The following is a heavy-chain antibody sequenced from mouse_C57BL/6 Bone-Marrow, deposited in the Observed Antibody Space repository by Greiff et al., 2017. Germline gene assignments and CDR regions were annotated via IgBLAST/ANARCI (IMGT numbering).Heavy chain of an antibody. CDR3: ARGGFYDYDRVDY. CDR1: GYTFTTYP. J-gene: IGHJ2*01. Sequence: VQLVESGAELVKPGASVKMSCKASGYTFTTYPIEWMKQNHGKSLEWIGNFHPYNDDTKYNEKFKGKATLTVEKSSSTVYLELSRLTSDDSAVYFCARGGFYDYDRVDYWGQGTTLTVSS. V-gene: IGHV1-47*01. D-gene: IGHD2-4*01. CDR2: FHPYNDDT.